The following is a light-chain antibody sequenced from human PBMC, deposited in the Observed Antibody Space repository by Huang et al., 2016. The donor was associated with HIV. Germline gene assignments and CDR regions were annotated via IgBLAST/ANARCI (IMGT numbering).Light chain of an antibody. J-gene: IGKJ4*01. CDR1: QSVNSN. CDR3: QQYNDWPFT. Sequence: EIVMTQSPDILSVSPGERATLSCRASQSVNSNLAWYQQKPGQAPRLLIYGASTRATGIPARFSGSGSGTEFTLTISSLKSEDFAVYYCQQYNDWPFTFGGGTKVEIK. CDR2: GAS. V-gene: IGKV3-15*01.